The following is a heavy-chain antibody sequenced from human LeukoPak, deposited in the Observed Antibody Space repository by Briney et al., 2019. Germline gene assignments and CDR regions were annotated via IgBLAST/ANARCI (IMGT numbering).Heavy chain of an antibody. CDR1: GFAFDDFA. V-gene: IGHV3-49*04. Sequence: GGSLRLSCTTSGFAFDDFAMSWVRQPAGKGLEWVGFIRRRAYGGAAEYAASVKGRYIISRDDSKGIAYLQMNSLKTEDTAVYYCSRNGLVDFDYWGQGSRVIVSP. J-gene: IGHJ4*02. CDR2: IRRRAYGGAA. CDR3: SRNGLVDFDY.